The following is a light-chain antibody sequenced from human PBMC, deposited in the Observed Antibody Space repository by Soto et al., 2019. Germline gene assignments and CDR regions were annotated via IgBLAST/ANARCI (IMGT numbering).Light chain of an antibody. Sequence: EIVLTQSPGTLSLSPGERATLSCRASQSVSTNYLAWYQQKPGQAPRLLIYDASSRATGVPDKFRGSGSGTDRPLIFRQLEPEDFAGYYCQQYASSLTFGGGTKIEIK. CDR3: QQYASSLT. CDR1: QSVSTNY. J-gene: IGKJ4*01. CDR2: DAS. V-gene: IGKV3-20*01.